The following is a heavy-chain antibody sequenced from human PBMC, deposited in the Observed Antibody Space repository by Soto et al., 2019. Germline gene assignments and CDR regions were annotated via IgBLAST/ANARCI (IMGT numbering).Heavy chain of an antibody. J-gene: IGHJ4*02. CDR1: GYTFTGYY. D-gene: IGHD3-22*01. Sequence: RASVKVSCKASGYTFTGYYMHWVRQAPGQGLEWMGWINPNSGGTNYAQKFQGRVTMTRDTSISTAYMELSRLRSDDTAVYYCARELRSYYDSSGYSDLDYWGQGTLVTVSS. CDR3: ARELRSYYDSSGYSDLDY. CDR2: INPNSGGT. V-gene: IGHV1-2*02.